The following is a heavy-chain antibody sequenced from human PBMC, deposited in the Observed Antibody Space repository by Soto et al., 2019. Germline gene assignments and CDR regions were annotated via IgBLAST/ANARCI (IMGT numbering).Heavy chain of an antibody. CDR3: AKAPPYSSGWNIYFQH. V-gene: IGHV3-23*01. Sequence: PGGSLRLSCAASGFTFSSYAMSWVRQAPGKGPEWVSAISGSGGSTYYADSVKGRFTISRDNSKNTLYLQMNSLRAEDTAVYYCAKAPPYSSGWNIYFQHWGQGTLVTVSS. CDR1: GFTFSSYA. J-gene: IGHJ1*01. CDR2: ISGSGGST. D-gene: IGHD6-19*01.